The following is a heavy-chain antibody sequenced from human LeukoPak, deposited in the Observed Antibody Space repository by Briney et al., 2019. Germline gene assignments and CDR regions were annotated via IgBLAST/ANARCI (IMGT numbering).Heavy chain of an antibody. CDR3: VNLLQPNPG. D-gene: IGHD1-14*01. CDR1: GFTFSSYG. Sequence: GGSLRLSCAASGFTFSSYGMHWVRQTPGKGLEWVAVIWYDGSNKYYADSVKGRFTISRDNSKNTLYLQMNSLRAEDTAVYYCVNLLQPNPGWGQGTLVTVSS. V-gene: IGHV3-33*06. J-gene: IGHJ4*02. CDR2: IWYDGSNK.